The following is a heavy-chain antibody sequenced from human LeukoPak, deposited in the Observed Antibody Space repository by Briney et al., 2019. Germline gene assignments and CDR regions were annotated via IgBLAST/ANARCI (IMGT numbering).Heavy chain of an antibody. CDR1: GYSISSGYY. CDR2: IYHSGST. V-gene: IGHV4-38-2*02. J-gene: IGHJ4*02. D-gene: IGHD3-9*01. CDR3: ASRTTFRDY. Sequence: PSETLSLTCTVSGYSISSGYYWGWIRQPPGKGLEWIGSIYHSGSTYYNPSLKSRVTISVDTSKNQFSLKLSSVTAADTAVYYCASRTTFRDYWGQGTLVTVSS.